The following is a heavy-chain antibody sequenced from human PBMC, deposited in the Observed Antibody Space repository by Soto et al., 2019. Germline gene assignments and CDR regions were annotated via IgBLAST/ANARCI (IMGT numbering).Heavy chain of an antibody. V-gene: IGHV3-23*01. J-gene: IGHJ4*02. CDR3: AKHSGGYYEFDY. Sequence: EVQLLESGGGLVQPGGSLRLSCAASGFTFFTYAMSWVRQAPGKGLDWVSAISGGAESIYYGDSVKGRFTISRENSKNTLYLQMNSLRAEDTAVYYCAKHSGGYYEFDYWGQGTLVTVS. D-gene: IGHD1-26*01. CDR1: GFTFFTYA. CDR2: ISGGAESI.